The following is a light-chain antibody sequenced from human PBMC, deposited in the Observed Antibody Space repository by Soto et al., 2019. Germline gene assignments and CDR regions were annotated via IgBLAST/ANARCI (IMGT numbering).Light chain of an antibody. V-gene: IGKV1-39*01. J-gene: IGKJ2*01. CDR1: QNIRSY. CDR3: QQTYTAPYT. CDR2: AAS. Sequence: DIQMTQSPSSLSASVGDRVTITCRASQNIRSYLNWYQLKSGKAPKLLIYAASSFQSGVPSRFSGSGSGTDFTLVISRLQPEDFATYYCQQTYTAPYTFGQGTQLEIK.